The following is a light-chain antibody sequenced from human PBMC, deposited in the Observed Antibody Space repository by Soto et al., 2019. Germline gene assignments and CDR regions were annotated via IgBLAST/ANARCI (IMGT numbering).Light chain of an antibody. CDR3: HKSYNIPYT. Sequence: DIQMTQSPSSLSASVGDRVTITCRASQGISRYLQWYQQKPGKAPKFLIYGASTLQPGVPSRFSGSGSGTDFTLTISSVHPDDFATDYCHKSYNIPYTFGQGTKLDIK. J-gene: IGKJ2*01. CDR1: QGISRY. CDR2: GAS. V-gene: IGKV1-39*01.